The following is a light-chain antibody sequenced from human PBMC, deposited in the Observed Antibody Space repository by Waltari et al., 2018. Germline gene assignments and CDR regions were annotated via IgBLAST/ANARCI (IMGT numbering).Light chain of an antibody. J-gene: IGLJ2*01. V-gene: IGLV1-40*01. CDR3: QSFDTSLGVL. Sequence: QSALTQPPSVSGAPGQRVTISCTGSSWYMGAGYDVNWYQQLPGTAPKLLIYGNIYRPSGVPDRFSASKSGTSASLAIIGLQAEDEGSYYCQSFDTSLGVLFGGGTKLTVL. CDR1: SWYMGAGYD. CDR2: GNI.